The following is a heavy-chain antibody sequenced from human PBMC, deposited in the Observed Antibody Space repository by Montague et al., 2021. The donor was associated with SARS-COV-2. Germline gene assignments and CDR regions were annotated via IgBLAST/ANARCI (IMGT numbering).Heavy chain of an antibody. CDR2: VFYTGST. D-gene: IGHD6-19*01. J-gene: IGHJ3*01. CDR1: RDSVNTNQ. V-gene: IGHV4-59*02. CDR3: ARLIGSGWTDAFDF. Sequence: SETLSLTCVVSRDSVNTNQWTWVRQPPGKGLEWIGHVFYTGSTKYNPSLESRVTISIDTSKNQFALRLNSVSAADTAISYCARLIGSGWTDAFDFWGQGTMVTVSS.